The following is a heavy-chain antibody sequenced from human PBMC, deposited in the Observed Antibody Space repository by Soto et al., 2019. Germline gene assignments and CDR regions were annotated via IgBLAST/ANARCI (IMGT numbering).Heavy chain of an antibody. CDR2: IYYSGST. D-gene: IGHD2-2*01. V-gene: IGHV4-39*01. CDR3: ANLVPAASFYYYYGMDV. CDR1: GGSISSSSYY. Sequence: SETLSLTCTVSGGSISSSSYYWGWIRQPPGKGLEWIGSIYYSGSTYYNPSLKSRVTISVDTSKNQFSLKLSSVTAADTAVYYCANLVPAASFYYYYGMDVWGQGTTVTVSS. J-gene: IGHJ6*02.